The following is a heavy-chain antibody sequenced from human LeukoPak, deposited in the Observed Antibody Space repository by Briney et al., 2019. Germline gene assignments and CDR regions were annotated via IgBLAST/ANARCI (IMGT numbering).Heavy chain of an antibody. CDR3: ATGARELFWSFDY. J-gene: IGHJ4*02. CDR2: MNPNSGNT. CDR1: GYTFTSYD. D-gene: IGHD3-10*01. Sequence: GASVKVSCKASGYTFTSYDINWVRQATGQGLEWMGWMNPNSGNTGYAQKFQGRVTMTRNTSISTAYMELSSLRSEDTAVYYCATGARELFWSFDYWGQGTLVTVSS. V-gene: IGHV1-8*01.